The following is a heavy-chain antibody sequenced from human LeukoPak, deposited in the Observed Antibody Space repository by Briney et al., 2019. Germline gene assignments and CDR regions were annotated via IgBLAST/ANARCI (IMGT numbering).Heavy chain of an antibody. Sequence: PSETLSLTCTVSGGSLNSYYWSWIRQPPGKGLGWIGFITHSGGTDFDSSLGGRVTISVDTSKNQFSLRLTSMTAADTAVYFCARGRISNWGFEGTLFDAWGQGVLVTVSS. CDR3: ARGRISNWGFEGTLFDA. CDR2: ITHSGGT. CDR1: GGSLNSYY. D-gene: IGHD7-27*01. V-gene: IGHV4-59*01. J-gene: IGHJ4*02.